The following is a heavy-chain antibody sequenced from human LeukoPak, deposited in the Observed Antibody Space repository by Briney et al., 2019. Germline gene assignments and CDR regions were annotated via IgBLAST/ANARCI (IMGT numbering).Heavy chain of an antibody. CDR3: AKGGDYCSSTSCYSDY. CDR2: ISGSGGST. CDR1: GFTFSSYA. J-gene: IGHJ4*02. V-gene: IGHV3-23*01. D-gene: IGHD2-2*01. Sequence: GGSLRLSCAASGFTFSSYAMSWVRQAPGKGLEWVSAISGSGGSTYYADSVKGRFTISRENSKNTLYLQMNSLRAEDTAVYYCAKGGDYCSSTSCYSDYWGQGTLVTVSS.